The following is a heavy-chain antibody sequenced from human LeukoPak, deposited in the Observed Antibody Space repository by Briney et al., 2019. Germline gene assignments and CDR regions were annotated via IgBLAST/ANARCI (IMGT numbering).Heavy chain of an antibody. J-gene: IGHJ3*02. CDR1: GFTFSSYS. Sequence: GGSLRLSCAASGFTFSSYSMNWVRQAPGKGLEWVSSISSSSSYIYYADSLKGRFTISRENPKNSLSLQMNSLRAEDTAVYYCARDTRGYSYGYHAFDIWGQGTMVTVSS. D-gene: IGHD5-18*01. CDR3: ARDTRGYSYGYHAFDI. V-gene: IGHV3-21*01. CDR2: ISSSSSYI.